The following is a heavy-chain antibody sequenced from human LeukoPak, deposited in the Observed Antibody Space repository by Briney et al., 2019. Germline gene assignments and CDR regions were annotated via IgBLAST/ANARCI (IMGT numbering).Heavy chain of an antibody. CDR2: INPNSGGT. CDR3: ARDSPESRDGYNYFDY. CDR1: GYTFTGYY. Sequence: ASVKVSCKASGYTFTGYYMHWVRQAPGQGLEWMGWINPNSGGTNYAQKFQGRVTMTRDTSISTAYMELSRLRSDDTAVYYCARDSPESRDGYNYFDYWGQGTLVTVSS. V-gene: IGHV1-2*02. D-gene: IGHD5-24*01. J-gene: IGHJ4*02.